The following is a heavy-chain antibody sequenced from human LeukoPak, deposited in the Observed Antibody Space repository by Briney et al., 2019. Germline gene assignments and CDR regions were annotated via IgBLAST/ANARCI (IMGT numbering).Heavy chain of an antibody. CDR1: GGSFSGYY. Sequence: PSETLSLTCAVYGGSFSGYYWSWIRQPPGKGQEWIGEINHSGSTNYNPSLKSRVTISVDTSKNQFSLKLSSVTAADTAVYYCASMGYFDWSSPFDYWGQGTLVTVSS. V-gene: IGHV4-34*01. J-gene: IGHJ4*02. D-gene: IGHD3-9*01. CDR2: INHSGST. CDR3: ASMGYFDWSSPFDY.